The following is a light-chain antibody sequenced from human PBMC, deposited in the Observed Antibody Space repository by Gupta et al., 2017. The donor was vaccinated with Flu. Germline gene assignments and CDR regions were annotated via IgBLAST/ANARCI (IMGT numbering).Light chain of an antibody. V-gene: IGLV3-19*01. CDR3: NSRDSSGNHEV. CDR1: SLRSYF. CDR2: GKN. Sequence: SSELTQAPAVSVALGQTVRITCQGDSLRSYFASWYRQKPGQAPVLVIYGKNNRPSGIPDRFSGSSSGNTASLSITGAQAEDEADYYCNSRDSSGNHEVFGGGTKLTVL. J-gene: IGLJ3*02.